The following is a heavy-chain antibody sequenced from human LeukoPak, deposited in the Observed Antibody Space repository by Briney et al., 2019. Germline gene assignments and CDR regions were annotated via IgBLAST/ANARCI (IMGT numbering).Heavy chain of an antibody. D-gene: IGHD5-12*01. CDR2: INTSGGST. CDR1: GYTFTGYY. CDR3: ARAWDRGYSDYPLFNY. Sequence: GASVKVSCKASGYTFTGYYMHWVRQAPGKGLEWVGLINTSGGSTSYAKTLKGRVTITRDTATSTVYMELSSLRSEDTAVYYCARAWDRGYSDYPLFNYWGRGTRVTVSS. V-gene: IGHV1-46*04. J-gene: IGHJ4*02.